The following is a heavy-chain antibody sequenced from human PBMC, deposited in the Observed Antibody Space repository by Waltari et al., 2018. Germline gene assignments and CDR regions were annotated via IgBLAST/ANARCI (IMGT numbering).Heavy chain of an antibody. D-gene: IGHD6-13*01. CDR3: ARDDGTGYSSSWGFDY. V-gene: IGHV3-48*04. CDR2: ISSSSSTI. CDR1: GFHFHSHS. Sequence: EVQLVESGGRLGTAWGVLRPPCASPGFHFHSHSLNLVRHAPGKGLEWVSYISSSSSTIYYADSVKGRFTISRDNAKNSLYLQMNSLRAEDTAVYYCARDDGTGYSSSWGFDYWGQGTLVTVSS. J-gene: IGHJ4*02.